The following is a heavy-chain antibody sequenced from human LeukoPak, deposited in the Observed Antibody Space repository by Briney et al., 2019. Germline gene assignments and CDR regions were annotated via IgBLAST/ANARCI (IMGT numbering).Heavy chain of an antibody. D-gene: IGHD2-2*01. CDR2: IRSKAYGGTT. V-gene: IGHV3-49*04. CDR3: TRDFVVVPAAIDLFDY. Sequence: GRSLRLSCTASGFTFGDYAMSWVRQVPGKGLEWVGFIRSKAYGGTTEYAASVKGRFTISRDDSKSIAYLQMNSLKTEDTAVYYCTRDFVVVPAAIDLFDYWGQGTLVTVSS. CDR1: GFTFGDYA. J-gene: IGHJ4*02.